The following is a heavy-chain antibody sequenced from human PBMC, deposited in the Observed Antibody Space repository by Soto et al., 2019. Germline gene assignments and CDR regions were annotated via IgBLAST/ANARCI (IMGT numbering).Heavy chain of an antibody. CDR1: GGSISSGGYS. CDR3: ARGARYCGGDCYTYNWFDP. CDR2: IYHSGST. Sequence: PSVTLSLTCAVSGGSISSGGYSWCLIRQQQGKGQEWIGYIYHSGSTYYNQSLKSRVTISVDRSKNQFSLKLSSVTAADTAVYYCARGARYCGGDCYTYNWFDPWGQGTLVTVSS. J-gene: IGHJ5*02. D-gene: IGHD2-21*02. V-gene: IGHV4-30-2*01.